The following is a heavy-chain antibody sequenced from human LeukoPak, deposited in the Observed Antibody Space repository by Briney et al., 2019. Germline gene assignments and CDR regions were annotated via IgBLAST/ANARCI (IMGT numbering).Heavy chain of an antibody. Sequence: GRSLRLSCAASGFTFDDYAMHWVRQAPGKGLEWVSGISWNSGSIGYADSVKGRFTISRDNAKNSLYLQMNSLRAEDTALYYCAKDTVLRDRGAFENWGQGTMVTVSS. CDR3: AKDTVLRDRGAFEN. V-gene: IGHV3-9*01. CDR1: GFTFDDYA. J-gene: IGHJ3*02. CDR2: ISWNSGSI. D-gene: IGHD3-10*01.